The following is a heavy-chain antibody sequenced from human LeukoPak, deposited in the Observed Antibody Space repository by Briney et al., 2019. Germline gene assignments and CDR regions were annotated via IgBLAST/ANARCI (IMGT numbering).Heavy chain of an antibody. V-gene: IGHV3-9*01. D-gene: IGHD3-3*01. Sequence: PGGSLRLSCAASGFTFDDYAMHWVRQAPGKGLEWVSGISWNSGSIGYADSVKGRFTISRDNAKNSLYLQMNSLRAEDTAVYYCARDIDIRDFWSGYEYYFDYWGQGTLVTVSS. CDR2: ISWNSGSI. CDR3: ARDIDIRDFWSGYEYYFDY. CDR1: GFTFDDYA. J-gene: IGHJ4*02.